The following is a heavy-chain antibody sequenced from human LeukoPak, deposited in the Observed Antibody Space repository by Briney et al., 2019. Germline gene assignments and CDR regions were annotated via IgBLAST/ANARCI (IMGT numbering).Heavy chain of an antibody. D-gene: IGHD3-10*01. J-gene: IGHJ4*02. CDR3: ARERLVRRYYFDY. Sequence: SETLSLTCTVSGGSISSYYWSWIRQPPGKGLEWIGYIYYSGSTNYNPSLKSRVTISVDTSKNQFSLKLSSVTAADTAVYYCARERLVRRYYFDYWGQGTLVTVSS. CDR1: GGSISSYY. V-gene: IGHV4-4*08. CDR2: IYYSGST.